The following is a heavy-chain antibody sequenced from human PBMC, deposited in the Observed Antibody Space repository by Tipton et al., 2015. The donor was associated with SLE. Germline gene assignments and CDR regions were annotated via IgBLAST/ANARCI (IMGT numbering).Heavy chain of an antibody. CDR2: IDYSGNS. Sequence: TLSLTCTVSGDSISSTSYYWAWIRQPPGKGLEWIGSIDYSGNSHYSPSLKSRVTISLDTSENQFSLKLSSVTAADTAVYYCASPHGDSDFDLWGRGTLVTVSS. J-gene: IGHJ2*01. CDR3: ASPHGDSDFDL. V-gene: IGHV4-39*01. D-gene: IGHD4-17*01. CDR1: GDSISSTSYY.